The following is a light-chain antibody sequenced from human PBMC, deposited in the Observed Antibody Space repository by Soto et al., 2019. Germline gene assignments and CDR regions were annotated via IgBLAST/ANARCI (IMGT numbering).Light chain of an antibody. CDR1: GNDFGGYNF. CDR3: SSYTTTRTYS. CDR2: GVS. J-gene: IGLJ1*01. V-gene: IGLV2-14*01. Sequence: QSFLSRLASVYVSPGQSVSISCTVTGNDFGGYNFVSWYRQLPGEAPKPILYGVSHRPSWVSDRFSGSKSGDTASLTVSGLQAEDEADYYCSSYTTTRTYSFGTGTKFTVL.